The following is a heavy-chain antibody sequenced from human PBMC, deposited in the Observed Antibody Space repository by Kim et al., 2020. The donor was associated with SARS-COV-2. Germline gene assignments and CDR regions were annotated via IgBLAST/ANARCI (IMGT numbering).Heavy chain of an antibody. J-gene: IGHJ3*02. D-gene: IGHD3-10*01. CDR3: ARFNPHLWQYAFDI. CDR2: ST. V-gene: IGHV4-39*07. Sequence: STYYNPSLKSRVTISGDTSKNQFSLQLSSVTATDTTVYYCARFNPHLWQYAFDIWG.